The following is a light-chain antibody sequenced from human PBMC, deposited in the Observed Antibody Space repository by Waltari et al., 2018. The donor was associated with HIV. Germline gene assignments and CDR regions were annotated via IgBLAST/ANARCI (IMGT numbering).Light chain of an antibody. CDR2: DVS. CDR3: SSYTTSSARYVV. CDR1: SSDVGGYNY. J-gene: IGLJ2*01. V-gene: IGLV2-14*03. Sequence: QSALTQPASVSGSPGQSITISCTGTSSDVGGYNYVSWYQQHPGKAPKLMIYDVSNRPAGGCNRSAGCKSGSTPSPTISGLQAEDEADYYCSSYTTSSARYVVFGGGTKLT.